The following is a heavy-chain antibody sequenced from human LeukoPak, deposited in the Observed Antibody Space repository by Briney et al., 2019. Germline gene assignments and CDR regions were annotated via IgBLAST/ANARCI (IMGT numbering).Heavy chain of an antibody. V-gene: IGHV4-39*01. J-gene: IGHJ5*02. CDR3: ARQSYSSLNWFDP. CDR1: GGSISSSSYY. CDR2: IYYSGST. Sequence: KPSETLSLTCTVSGGSISSSSYYWGWIRQPPGKGLEWIGSIYYSGSTYYNPSLKSRVTISVDTSKNQFSLKLSSVTAADTAVYYRARQSYSSLNWFDPWGQGTQVTVSS. D-gene: IGHD6-13*01.